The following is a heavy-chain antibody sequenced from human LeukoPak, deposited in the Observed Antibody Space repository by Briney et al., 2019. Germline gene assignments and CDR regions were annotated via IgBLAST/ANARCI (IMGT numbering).Heavy chain of an antibody. CDR2: ISSSGSTI. Sequence: PGGSLRLSCAASGFTFSDYYMSWIRQAPGKGLEWVSYISSSGSTIYYADSVKGRFTISRDNAKNSLYLQMNSLRAEDTALYYCARAGVAATTLLNWFDPWGQGTLVTVSS. V-gene: IGHV3-11*01. CDR3: ARAGVAATTLLNWFDP. CDR1: GFTFSDYY. D-gene: IGHD2-15*01. J-gene: IGHJ5*02.